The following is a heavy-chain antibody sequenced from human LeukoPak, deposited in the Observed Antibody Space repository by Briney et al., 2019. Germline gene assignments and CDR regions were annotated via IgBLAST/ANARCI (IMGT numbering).Heavy chain of an antibody. CDR2: IRYDGSNK. Sequence: GGSLRLSCAASAFTFNNYDMHWVRQAPGEGLEWVAFIRYDGSNKYYADFVEGRFTISRDNSKNTLCLLMNSLRAEDTAVYYCAKDSGSYYTSDYWGQGTLVTVSS. V-gene: IGHV3-30*02. CDR1: AFTFNNYD. CDR3: AKDSGSYYTSDY. D-gene: IGHD3-10*01. J-gene: IGHJ4*02.